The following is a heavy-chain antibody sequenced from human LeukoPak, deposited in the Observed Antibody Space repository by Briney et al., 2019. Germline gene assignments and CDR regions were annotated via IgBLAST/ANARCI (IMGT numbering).Heavy chain of an antibody. CDR1: GGSISSYY. Sequence: PSETLSLTCTVSGGSISSYYWSWIRQPPGKGLEWIGYIYYSGSTNYNPSLKSRVTISVDTSKNQFSLKLSSVTAADTAVYYCARDPHGGYYFDYWGQGTLVTVSS. CDR3: ARDPHGGYYFDY. V-gene: IGHV4-59*01. J-gene: IGHJ4*02. D-gene: IGHD3-16*01. CDR2: IYYSGST.